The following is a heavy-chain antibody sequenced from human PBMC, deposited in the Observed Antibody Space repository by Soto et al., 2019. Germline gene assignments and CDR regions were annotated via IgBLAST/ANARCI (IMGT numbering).Heavy chain of an antibody. J-gene: IGHJ4*02. Sequence: SETLSLTCIVSGVSMKSYYWTWIRQPPGKGLEWIGYIFYSGSTNYNPSLKSRVTISVDTSKNQFSLKLSSVMAADTAVYYCARRWGRTFDYWGQGTLVTVSS. V-gene: IGHV4-59*01. CDR1: GVSMKSYY. D-gene: IGHD7-27*01. CDR2: IFYSGST. CDR3: ARRWGRTFDY.